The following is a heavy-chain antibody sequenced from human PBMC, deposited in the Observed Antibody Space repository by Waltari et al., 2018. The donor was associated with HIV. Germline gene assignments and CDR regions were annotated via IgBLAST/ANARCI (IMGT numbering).Heavy chain of an antibody. CDR2: LSGSGSTA. Sequence: EVQLLESGGGLVQPGGSLRLSCQASGFNFRNFAMSWVRQAPGKGPEWVSALSGSGSTASYADYVKGRLTISRDFSNNTLFLQMNNLRPEDTAVYFCARSMRDLRPSAFDVWGQGTMVAISS. CDR1: GFNFRNFA. V-gene: IGHV3-23*01. J-gene: IGHJ3*01. CDR3: ARSMRDLRPSAFDV. D-gene: IGHD2-8*01.